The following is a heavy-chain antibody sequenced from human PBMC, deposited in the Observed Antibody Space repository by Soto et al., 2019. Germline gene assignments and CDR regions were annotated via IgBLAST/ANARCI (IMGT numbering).Heavy chain of an antibody. Sequence: ASVKVSCKASGYTFTNYYMQWVRQARGQRLEWIGWIVVGSGNTNYAQKFQERVTITRDMSTTTAYMELSSLRSEDTAVYYCATDKGDSYGYGNYWGQGTLVTVSS. V-gene: IGHV1-58*02. J-gene: IGHJ4*02. CDR1: GYTFTNYY. CDR3: ATDKGDSYGYGNY. D-gene: IGHD5-18*01. CDR2: IVVGSGNT.